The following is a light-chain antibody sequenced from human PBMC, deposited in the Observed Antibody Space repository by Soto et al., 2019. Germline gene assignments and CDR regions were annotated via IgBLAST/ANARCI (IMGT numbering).Light chain of an antibody. J-gene: IGLJ1*01. Sequence: QSALTQPASVSGSPGQSITISCTGTSRDVGSYNLVSWYQQHPGKAPKLMIYEVIKRPSGVSNRFSGSKSGNTASLTISGLQAEDEADYYCCSYAGSSTFYVFGTGTKVTVL. CDR1: SRDVGSYNL. V-gene: IGLV2-23*02. CDR2: EVI. CDR3: CSYAGSSTFYV.